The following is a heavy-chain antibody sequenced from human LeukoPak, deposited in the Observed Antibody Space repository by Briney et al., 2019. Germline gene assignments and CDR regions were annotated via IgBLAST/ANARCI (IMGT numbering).Heavy chain of an antibody. CDR2: IKQDGSEN. CDR1: GFTFSSYA. Sequence: PGGSLRLSCAASGFTFSSYAMSWVRQAPGKGLEWVATIKQDGSENYYVDSVKGRFTISRDNAKNSLFLQMNSLRAEDTAVYYCARVVGAAPDYWGQGTLVTVSS. CDR3: ARVVGAAPDY. V-gene: IGHV3-7*03. J-gene: IGHJ4*02. D-gene: IGHD1-26*01.